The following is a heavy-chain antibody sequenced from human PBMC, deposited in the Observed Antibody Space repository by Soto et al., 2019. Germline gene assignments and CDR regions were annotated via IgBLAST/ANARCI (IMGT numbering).Heavy chain of an antibody. CDR1: GYTLNGLS. V-gene: IGHV1-24*01. J-gene: IGHJ6*02. Sequence: VKATSKVSGYTLNGLSMHWVRQAKGKGLEWMGGFDPEDGETIYAQKFQGRVTMTEDTSTDTAYMELSSLRSEDTAVYYCSSVIAARTYCSYGMDVRGQRTTGTGPS. CDR2: FDPEDGET. D-gene: IGHD6-25*01. CDR3: SSVIAARTYCSYGMDV.